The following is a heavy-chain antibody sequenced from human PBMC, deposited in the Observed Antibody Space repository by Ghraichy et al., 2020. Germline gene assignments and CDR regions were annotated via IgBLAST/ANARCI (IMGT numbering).Heavy chain of an antibody. CDR3: ARKGIYYYYMDV. V-gene: IGHV1-69*13. Sequence: SVKVSCKASGGTFSSYAISWVRQAPGQGLEWMGGIIPIFGTANYAQKFQGRVTITADESTSTAYMELSSLRSEDTAVYYCARKGIYYYYMDVWGKGTTVTVSS. CDR1: GGTFSSYA. CDR2: IIPIFGTA. J-gene: IGHJ6*03.